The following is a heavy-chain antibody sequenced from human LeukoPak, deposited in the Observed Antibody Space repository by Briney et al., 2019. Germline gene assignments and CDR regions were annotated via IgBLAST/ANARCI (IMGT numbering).Heavy chain of an antibody. J-gene: IGHJ5*02. CDR1: GGSFSGYY. V-gene: IGHV4-34*01. CDR2: INHSGST. Sequence: SETLSLTCAVYGGSFSGYYWSWIRQPPGKGLEWIGEINHSGSTNYNPSLKSRVTISVDTSKIQFSLKLSSVTAADTAVYYCASGERGWFDPWGQGTLVTVSS. CDR3: ASGERGWFDP.